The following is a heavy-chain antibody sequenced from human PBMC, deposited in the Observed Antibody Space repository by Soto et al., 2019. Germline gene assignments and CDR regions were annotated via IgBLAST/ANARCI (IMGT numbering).Heavy chain of an antibody. CDR2: ISAYNGNT. J-gene: IGHJ6*02. D-gene: IGHD6-13*01. Sequence: QVQLVQSGAEVKKPGASVKVSCKASGYTFISYGISWVRQAPGQGLEWTGWISAYNGNTNYAQKFQGRVTMSTDTATRQHYMELRSLRSDDEPVYYCANTNREVIAAAVTARYGMDVWGQGTTVTVSS. CDR3: ANTNREVIAAAVTARYGMDV. CDR1: GYTFISYG. V-gene: IGHV1-18*01.